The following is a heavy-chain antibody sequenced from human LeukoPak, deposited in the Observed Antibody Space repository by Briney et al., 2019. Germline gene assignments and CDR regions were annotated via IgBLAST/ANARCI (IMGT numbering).Heavy chain of an antibody. D-gene: IGHD3-16*01. Sequence: GGSLRLSCAASGFTFSSYAMHWVRQAPGKGLEWVAVISYDGSDKYCADSVKGRFTISRDNSKNTLYLQMNSLRAEDTAVYYCASTSPYWGQGTLVTVSS. CDR1: GFTFSSYA. V-gene: IGHV3-30-3*01. J-gene: IGHJ4*02. CDR3: ASTSPY. CDR2: ISYDGSDK.